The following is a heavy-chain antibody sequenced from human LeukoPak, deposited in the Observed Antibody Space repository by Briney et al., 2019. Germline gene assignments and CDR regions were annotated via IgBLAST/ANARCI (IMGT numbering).Heavy chain of an antibody. CDR1: GGTFSSYA. Sequence: GSSVKVSCKASGGTFSSYAISWVRQAPGEGLEWVGRIIPIFGTANYAQKFQGRVTITTDESTSTAYMELSSLRSEDTAVYYCAREDYGSASYFDYWGQGTLVTVSS. J-gene: IGHJ4*02. CDR3: AREDYGSASYFDY. CDR2: IIPIFGTA. D-gene: IGHD3-10*01. V-gene: IGHV1-69*05.